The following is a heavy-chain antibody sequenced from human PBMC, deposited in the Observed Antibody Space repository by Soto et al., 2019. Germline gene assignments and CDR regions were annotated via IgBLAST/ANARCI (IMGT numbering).Heavy chain of an antibody. J-gene: IGHJ5*02. CDR1: GGTFSSYA. Sequence: SVKVSCKASGGTFSSYAISWVRQAPGQGLEWMGGIIPIFGTANYAQKFQGRVTITADESTSTAYMELSSLRSEDTAVYYCARVGILWFGEFVWFDPWGQGTLVTVSS. CDR2: IIPIFGTA. D-gene: IGHD3-10*01. V-gene: IGHV1-69*13. CDR3: ARVGILWFGEFVWFDP.